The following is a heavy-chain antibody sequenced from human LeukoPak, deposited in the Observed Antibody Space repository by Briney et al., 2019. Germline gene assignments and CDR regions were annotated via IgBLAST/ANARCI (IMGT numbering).Heavy chain of an antibody. CDR1: GGSISSYY. D-gene: IGHD3-9*01. Sequence: SETLSLTCTVSGGSISSYYWSWIRQPPGKGLEWIGYIYYSGTTNYNPSLKSRVTMSVDTSRNQFSLKLSSVTAADTAVYYCARDSYLTGYWAFDYWGQGTLVTVSS. V-gene: IGHV4-59*12. CDR2: IYYSGTT. CDR3: ARDSYLTGYWAFDY. J-gene: IGHJ4*02.